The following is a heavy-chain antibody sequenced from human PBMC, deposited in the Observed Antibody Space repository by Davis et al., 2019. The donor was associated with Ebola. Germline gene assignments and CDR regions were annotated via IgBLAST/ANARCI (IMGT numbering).Heavy chain of an antibody. D-gene: IGHD1-26*01. CDR2: IIPILGIP. J-gene: IGHJ4*02. Sequence: AASVKVSCKASGGTFSTSTISWVRQAPGQGLEWMGSIIPILGIPNYAQKFQGRVTITADKSTSTAYMELNSLRSEDTAVYYCAGGVGADDYWGQGTLVTVSS. V-gene: IGHV1-69*02. CDR1: GGTFSTST. CDR3: AGGVGADDY.